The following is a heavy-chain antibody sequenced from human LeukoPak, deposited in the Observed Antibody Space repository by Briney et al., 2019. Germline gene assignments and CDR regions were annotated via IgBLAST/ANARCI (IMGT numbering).Heavy chain of an antibody. CDR2: ISGSGGST. D-gene: IGHD1-1*01. CDR1: GFTFSSYG. V-gene: IGHV3-23*01. Sequence: GGSLRLSCAASGFTFSSYGMSWVRQAPGKGLEWVSAISGSGGSTYYADSVKGRFTISRDNSKNTLYLQMNSLRAEDTAVYYCARVSMESNIDYWGQGTLVTVSS. J-gene: IGHJ4*02. CDR3: ARVSMESNIDY.